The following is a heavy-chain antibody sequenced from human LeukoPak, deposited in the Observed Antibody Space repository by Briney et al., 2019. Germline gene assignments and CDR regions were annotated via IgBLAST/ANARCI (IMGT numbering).Heavy chain of an antibody. CDR3: ARGRITMIRGVTIRKGPPEDNYYMDV. D-gene: IGHD3-10*01. CDR2: MYYSGST. J-gene: IGHJ6*03. CDR1: GGSISSYF. V-gene: IGHV4-59*12. Sequence: PSETLSLTCTVSGGSISSYFWSWIRQPPGKGLEWIGYMYYSGSTYYNPSLKSRVTISVDTSKNQFSLKVRSVTAADTAVYFCARGRITMIRGVTIRKGPPEDNYYMDVWGKGTAVTVSS.